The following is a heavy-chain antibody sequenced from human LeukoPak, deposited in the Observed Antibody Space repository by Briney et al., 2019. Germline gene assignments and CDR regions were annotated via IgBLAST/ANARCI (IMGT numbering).Heavy chain of an antibody. V-gene: IGHV1-2*02. D-gene: IGHD2-2*01. CDR2: INPNSGGT. CDR3: ARDRLGYCSSTSCQEAYNWFDP. J-gene: IGHJ5*02. CDR1: GYTFTGYY. Sequence: ASVKVSCKASGYTFTGYYMHWVRQAPGQGLEWMGWINPNSGGTNYAQKFQGRVTITADKSTSTAYMELSSLRSEDTAVYYCARDRLGYCSSTSCQEAYNWFDPWGQGTLVTVSS.